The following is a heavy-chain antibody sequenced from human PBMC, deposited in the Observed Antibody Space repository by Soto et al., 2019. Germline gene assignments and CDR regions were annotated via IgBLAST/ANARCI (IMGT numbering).Heavy chain of an antibody. CDR3: ARDNLAFDI. V-gene: IGHV3-7*03. Sequence: GSLRLSCEAPVFTCTRYSMTWVRQSPGEGLEWLANIKEDGIKKNYADSVKGRFTISRDNAKSSLYLQMTSLRAEDTAVYYCARDNLAFDIWGQGTMVTVSS. J-gene: IGHJ3*02. CDR1: VFTCTRYS. CDR2: IKEDGIKK.